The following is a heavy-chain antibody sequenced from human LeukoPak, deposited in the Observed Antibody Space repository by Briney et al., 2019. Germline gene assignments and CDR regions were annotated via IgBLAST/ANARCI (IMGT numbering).Heavy chain of an antibody. CDR3: GRAIVVVVAAPHYYYYGMDV. CDR2: IIPIFGTA. D-gene: IGHD2-15*01. J-gene: IGHJ6*02. CDR1: GGTFSSYA. V-gene: IGHV1-69*13. Sequence: ASVKVSCKASGGTFSSYAISWVRQAPGQGLEWMGGIIPIFGTANYAQKFQGRVTITADESTSTAYMELSSLRSEDTAVYYCGRAIVVVVAAPHYYYYGMDVWGQGTTVTVSS.